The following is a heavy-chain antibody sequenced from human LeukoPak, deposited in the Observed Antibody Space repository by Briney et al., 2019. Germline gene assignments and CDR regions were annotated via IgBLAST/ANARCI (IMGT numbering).Heavy chain of an antibody. J-gene: IGHJ4*02. CDR3: TRGGDRFDY. D-gene: IGHD7-27*01. CDR1: GFPFSSYW. Sequence: GGSLRLSCAASGFPFSSYWMHWVRQGPGKGLVWVSHINTDGSYTNYADSVKGRFTISRDNAKNTLYPQMNSLRAEDTAVYYCTRGGDRFDYWGQGTLVTVSS. CDR2: INTDGSYT. V-gene: IGHV3-74*01.